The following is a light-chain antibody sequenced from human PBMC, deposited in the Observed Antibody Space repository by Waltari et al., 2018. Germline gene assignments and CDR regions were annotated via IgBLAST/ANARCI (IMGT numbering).Light chain of an antibody. CDR1: QSLVHSDGNTY. Sequence: DVVMTQSPLSLPVTLGHPASISCRSSQSLVHSDGNTYLTWFHQRPGQSPRRLIYEGSNRDSGVPDRFSGSGSGTDFTLKISRVEAEDIGVYYCMQGTHWPTFGQGTKVEIK. CDR3: MQGTHWPT. V-gene: IGKV2-30*02. J-gene: IGKJ1*01. CDR2: EGS.